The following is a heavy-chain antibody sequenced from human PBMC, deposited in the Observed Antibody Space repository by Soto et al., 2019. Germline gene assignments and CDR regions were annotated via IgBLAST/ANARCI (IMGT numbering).Heavy chain of an antibody. V-gene: IGHV1-18*01. CDR1: GYTFTSYG. J-gene: IGHJ4*02. Sequence: ASVKVSCKASGYTFTSYGISWARQAPGQGLEWMGWISAYNGNTNYARKLQGRVTMTTDTSTSTAYMELRSLRSDDTAVYYCARTGVSIAVASYFDYWGQGTLVTVSS. D-gene: IGHD6-19*01. CDR2: ISAYNGNT. CDR3: ARTGVSIAVASYFDY.